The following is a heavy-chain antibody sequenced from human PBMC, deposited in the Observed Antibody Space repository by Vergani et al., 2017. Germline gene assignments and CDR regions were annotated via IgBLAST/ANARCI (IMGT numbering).Heavy chain of an antibody. CDR1: GGSFNSYY. Sequence: QVQLQQWGAGLLKPSETLSLTCAVYGGSFNSYYWNWIRQLPGKGLEWIGEINHSGNTNYNPSLKSRVTISVDTSKNQFSLKLGSVTAADTAVYYCARGVYCSSTSCYLTTGSRWFDPWGQGTLVTVSS. V-gene: IGHV4-34*01. D-gene: IGHD2-2*01. CDR2: INHSGNT. CDR3: ARGVYCSSTSCYLTTGSRWFDP. J-gene: IGHJ5*02.